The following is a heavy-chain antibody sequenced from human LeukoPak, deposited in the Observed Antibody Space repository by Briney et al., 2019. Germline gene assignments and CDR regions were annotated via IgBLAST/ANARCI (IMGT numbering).Heavy chain of an antibody. V-gene: IGHV4-59*01. D-gene: IGHD6-6*01. CDR3: AREWGSSSAKFDY. Sequence: PSETLSLTCTVSGGSIRTYYWSWIRQPPGKGLEWIGYIYYSGSTNYNPSLKSRVTISVDTSKNQFSLKLSSVTAADTAVYYCAREWGSSSAKFDYWGQGTLVTVSS. CDR1: GGSIRTYY. J-gene: IGHJ4*02. CDR2: IYYSGST.